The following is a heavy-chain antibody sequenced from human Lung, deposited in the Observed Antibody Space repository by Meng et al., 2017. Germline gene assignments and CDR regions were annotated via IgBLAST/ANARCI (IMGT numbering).Heavy chain of an antibody. CDR3: ARDEDISAAGKLFGDY. J-gene: IGHJ4*02. Sequence: QGELVQSGAEVKKPGASVKVPCKASGYTFPDYWLHWVRRAPGQGLEWMGRINPKSGDTHYAQRFQGRVTMTGDTPISTAYMELSGLRSDDTAMYYCARDEDISAAGKLFGDYWGQGTLVTVSS. CDR2: INPKSGDT. V-gene: IGHV1-2*06. CDR1: GYTFPDYW. D-gene: IGHD6-13*01.